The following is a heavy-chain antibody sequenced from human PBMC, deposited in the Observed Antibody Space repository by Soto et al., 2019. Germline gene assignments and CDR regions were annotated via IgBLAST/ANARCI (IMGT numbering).Heavy chain of an antibody. CDR1: GGSTSSYY. Sequence: SETLSLTCTVSGGSTSSYYWSWIRQPPGKGLEWIGYIYYSGSTNYNPSLKSRVTISVDTSKNQFSLKLSSVTAADTAVYYCARDVGTGTTYYYYGMDVWGQGTTVTVSS. CDR3: ARDVGTGTTYYYYGMDV. V-gene: IGHV4-59*01. J-gene: IGHJ6*02. CDR2: IYYSGST. D-gene: IGHD1-1*01.